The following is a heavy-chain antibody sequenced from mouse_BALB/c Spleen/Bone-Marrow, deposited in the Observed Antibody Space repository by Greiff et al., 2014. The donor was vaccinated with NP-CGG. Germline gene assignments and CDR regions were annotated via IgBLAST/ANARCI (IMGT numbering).Heavy chain of an antibody. V-gene: IGHV14-3*02. Sequence: EVQLQQSGAELVKPGASVKLSCTASGFNIKDTYMHWVKQRPEQGLEWIGRIDPANGNTKYDPKFQGKATITADTSSNTAYLQLSSLTSEDTAVYYCARYNYGSSQLAYWGQGTLVTVSA. CDR2: IDPANGNT. D-gene: IGHD1-1*01. J-gene: IGHJ3*01. CDR1: GFNIKDTY. CDR3: ARYNYGSSQLAY.